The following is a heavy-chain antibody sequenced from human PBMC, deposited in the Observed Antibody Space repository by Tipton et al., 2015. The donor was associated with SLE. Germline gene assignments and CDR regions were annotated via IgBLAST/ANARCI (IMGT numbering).Heavy chain of an antibody. J-gene: IGHJ3*02. CDR3: AREELLLDAFDI. V-gene: IGHV3-21*01. CDR1: GFTFSSYS. D-gene: IGHD2-21*02. Sequence: SGFTFSSYSMNWVRQAPGKGLEWVSSISSSSSYIYFADSVKGRFTISRDNSKNTLHLQMNSLRAEDTAVYYCAREELLLDAFDIWGQETMVTVSS. CDR2: ISSSSSYI.